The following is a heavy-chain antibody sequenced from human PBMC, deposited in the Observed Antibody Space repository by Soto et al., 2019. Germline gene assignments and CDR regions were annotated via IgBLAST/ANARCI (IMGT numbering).Heavy chain of an antibody. Sequence: QVQLQESGPGLVKPSETLSLTCTVSGGSISSYYWSWIRQPPGKGLEWIGYIYYSGSTNYNPSLKSRVTISVDTSKNQFSLKLSSVTAADTAVYYCARGLGVTGNWFDPWGQGTLVTVSS. V-gene: IGHV4-59*01. CDR2: IYYSGST. D-gene: IGHD2-21*02. CDR3: ARGLGVTGNWFDP. J-gene: IGHJ5*02. CDR1: GGSISSYY.